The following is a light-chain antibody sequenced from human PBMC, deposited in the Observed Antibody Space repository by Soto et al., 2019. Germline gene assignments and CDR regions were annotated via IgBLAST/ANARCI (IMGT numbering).Light chain of an antibody. CDR3: QQYGSSPRT. V-gene: IGKV3-20*01. CDR2: GTS. Sequence: EIVLTQSPGTLSLSPVERATLSCRASQSVSSKYLAWYQQKPGQAPRVLIYGTSIRASGVPERFSGGGSGTDFTLTITRLEPEDFAVYYCQQYGSSPRTCGQGTKVDI. CDR1: QSVSSKY. J-gene: IGKJ1*01.